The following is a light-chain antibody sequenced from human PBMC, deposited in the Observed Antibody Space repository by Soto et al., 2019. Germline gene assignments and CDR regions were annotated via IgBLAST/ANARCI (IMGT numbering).Light chain of an antibody. CDR1: SSDVGGYNY. CDR2: DVS. CDR3: SSYTDFNLYV. J-gene: IGLJ1*01. V-gene: IGLV2-14*03. Sequence: QSVLTQPASVSGSPGQSISISCTGTSSDVGGYNYVSWYQHQPGKAPKLVIFDVSGRPSGISNRFSGSKSGNTASLTISGLRPEDGAGYYCSSYTDFNLYVFGAWTKLTV.